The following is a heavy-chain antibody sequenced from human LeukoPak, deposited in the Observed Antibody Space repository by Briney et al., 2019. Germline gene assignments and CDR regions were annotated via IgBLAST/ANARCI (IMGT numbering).Heavy chain of an antibody. CDR1: GFTFSAYT. Sequence: GGSLRLSCAASGFTFSAYTINWVRQAPGKGLQWVSSIDSSSTYIYYADSVKGRFTISRDNSKNTLYLQMNSLRAEDTAVYYCAKDGGWELGFGNDAFDIWGQGTMVTVSS. J-gene: IGHJ3*02. CDR2: IDSSSTYI. CDR3: AKDGGWELGFGNDAFDI. D-gene: IGHD1-26*01. V-gene: IGHV3-21*04.